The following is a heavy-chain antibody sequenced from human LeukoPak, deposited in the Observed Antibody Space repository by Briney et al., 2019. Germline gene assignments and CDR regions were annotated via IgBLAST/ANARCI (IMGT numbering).Heavy chain of an antibody. CDR1: GYTFTSYD. Sequence: GASVKVSCKASGYTFTSYDINWVRQATGQGLEWMGWMNPNSGNTGYAQKFQGRVTMTRNTSISTAYMELSSLRSEDTAVYYCATVAPITIFGVVIHHDAFDIWGQGTMVTVSS. J-gene: IGHJ3*02. CDR2: MNPNSGNT. CDR3: ATVAPITIFGVVIHHDAFDI. D-gene: IGHD3-3*01. V-gene: IGHV1-8*01.